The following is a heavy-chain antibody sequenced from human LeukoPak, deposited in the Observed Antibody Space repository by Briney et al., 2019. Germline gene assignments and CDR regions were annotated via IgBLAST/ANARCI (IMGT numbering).Heavy chain of an antibody. Sequence: SETLSLTCAVYGGSFSGYYWSWIRQPPGKGLEWIGEINHSGSTNYNPSLKSRVTISVDTSKNQFSLKLSSVTAADTAVYYCVRVVRYVSGCFDPWGQGTLITVSS. CDR1: GGSFSGYY. CDR3: VRVVRYVSGCFDP. J-gene: IGHJ5*02. V-gene: IGHV4-34*01. CDR2: INHSGST. D-gene: IGHD3-16*01.